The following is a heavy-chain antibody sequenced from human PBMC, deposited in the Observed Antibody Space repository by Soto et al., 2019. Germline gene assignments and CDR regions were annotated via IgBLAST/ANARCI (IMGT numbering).Heavy chain of an antibody. V-gene: IGHV4-59*01. J-gene: IGHJ5*02. Sequence: SETLSLTCTVSGGSISSYYWSWIRQPPGKGLEWIGYIYYSGSTNYNPSLKSRVTISVDTSKNQFSLKLSSVTAADTAVYYCARAEDWFDPWGQGTLVTVSS. CDR2: IYYSGST. CDR3: ARAEDWFDP. CDR1: GGSISSYY.